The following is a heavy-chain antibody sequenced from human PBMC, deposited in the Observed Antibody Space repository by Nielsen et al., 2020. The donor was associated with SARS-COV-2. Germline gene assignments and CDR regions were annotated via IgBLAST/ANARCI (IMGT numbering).Heavy chain of an antibody. Sequence: ASVQVSCKASGYTFTGYYMHWVRQAPGQGLEWMGWINPNSGGTNYAQKFQGRVTMTRDTSISTAYMELSRLRSDDTAVYYCAKSGYYDSSGYYQSDAFDIWGQGTMVTVSS. V-gene: IGHV1-2*02. D-gene: IGHD3-22*01. CDR3: AKSGYYDSSGYYQSDAFDI. CDR1: GYTFTGYY. J-gene: IGHJ3*02. CDR2: INPNSGGT.